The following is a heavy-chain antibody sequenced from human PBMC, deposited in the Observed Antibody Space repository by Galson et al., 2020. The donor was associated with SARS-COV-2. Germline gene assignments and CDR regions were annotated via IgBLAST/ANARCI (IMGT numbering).Heavy chain of an antibody. CDR2: ISNTGGST. CDR3: AKVRSGSGSYYKSNYLDY. V-gene: IGHV3-23*01. D-gene: IGHD3-10*01. J-gene: IGHJ4*02. Sequence: GGSLRLSCAGSGFTFSTYGMSWVRQAPGTGLEWISAISNTGGSTYYADSVRGRFTISRDTSSRYLLMNSLRADDTAIYYCAKVRSGSGSYYKSNYLDYWGQGTLVTVSS. CDR1: GFTFSTYG.